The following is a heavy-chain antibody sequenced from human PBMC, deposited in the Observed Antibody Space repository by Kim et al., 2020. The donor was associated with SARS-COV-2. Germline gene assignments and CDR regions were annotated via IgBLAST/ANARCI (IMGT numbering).Heavy chain of an antibody. CDR1: GFTFSSYA. D-gene: IGHD2-2*01. CDR2: ISGGGGRT. CDR3: AKPQGADVVVDAFNI. V-gene: IGHV3-23*01. Sequence: GGSLRLSCAASGFTFSSYAMSWVRQAPGKGLAWVSAISGGGGRTYYADSVKGRFTISRDNSKNTLYLQMNSLRAEDTAVYYCAKPQGADVVVDAFNIWGQGTMVTVSS. J-gene: IGHJ3*02.